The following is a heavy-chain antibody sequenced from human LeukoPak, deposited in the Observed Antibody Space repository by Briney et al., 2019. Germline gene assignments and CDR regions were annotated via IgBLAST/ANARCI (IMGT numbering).Heavy chain of an antibody. CDR2: IIPIFGTT. CDR1: GGTFSNYV. J-gene: IGHJ4*02. CDR3: ARGLRQDYFDY. V-gene: IGHV1-69*05. Sequence: SVKVSCKASGGTFSNYVINWVRQAPGQGLEWMGGIIPIFGTTNYAQKFQGRVTVTTDESTRTAYMELISLRSEDTATYYCARGLRQDYFDYWGQGTLVTVSS. D-gene: IGHD3-16*01.